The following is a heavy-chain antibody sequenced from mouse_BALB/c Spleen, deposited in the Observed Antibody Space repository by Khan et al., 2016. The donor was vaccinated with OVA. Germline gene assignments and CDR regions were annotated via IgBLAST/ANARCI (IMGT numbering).Heavy chain of an antibody. J-gene: IGHJ3*01. CDR2: IDPENGDT. CDR3: AREGYTAGFAY. Sequence: VQLKQSGAELVRPGALVKLSCKASGFNIKDYYMHWVKQRPEQGLVWIGRIDPENGDTIYDPKFQGKASITSDTSSNTAYLQLSSLTSEDTAVYYCAREGYTAGFAYWGQGTLVTVSA. D-gene: IGHD2-2*01. CDR1: GFNIKDYY. V-gene: IGHV14-1*02.